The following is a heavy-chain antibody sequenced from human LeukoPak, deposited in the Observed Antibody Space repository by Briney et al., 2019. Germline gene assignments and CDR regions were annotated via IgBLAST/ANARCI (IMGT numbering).Heavy chain of an antibody. CDR2: INPSGGST. Sequence: GASVKVSCKASGYTFTIYYMHWVRQAPGQGLEWMGIINPSGGSTSYAQKFQGRVTMTRDTSTSTVYMELSSLRSEDTAVYYCARVHSNPRYYYYGMDVWGQGTTVTVSS. CDR3: ARVHSNPRYYYYGMDV. CDR1: GYTFTIYY. V-gene: IGHV1-46*01. D-gene: IGHD4-11*01. J-gene: IGHJ6*02.